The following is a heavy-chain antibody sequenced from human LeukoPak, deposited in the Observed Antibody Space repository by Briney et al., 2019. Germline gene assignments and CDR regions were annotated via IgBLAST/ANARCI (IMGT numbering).Heavy chain of an antibody. CDR1: GGTFSSYA. J-gene: IGHJ4*02. Sequence: VASVKVSCKASGGTFSSYAISWVRQAPGQGLEWMGRIIPIFGTANYAQKFQGRVTITTDESTSTAYMELSSLRSEGTAVYYCARNVDTAMAPDFDYWGQGTLVTVSS. V-gene: IGHV1-69*05. CDR2: IIPIFGTA. CDR3: ARNVDTAMAPDFDY. D-gene: IGHD5-18*01.